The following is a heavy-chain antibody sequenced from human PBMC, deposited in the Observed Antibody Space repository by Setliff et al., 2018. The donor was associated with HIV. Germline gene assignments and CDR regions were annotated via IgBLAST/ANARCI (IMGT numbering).Heavy chain of an antibody. Sequence: GGSLRLSCAASGFTFSGHVTHWVRQAPGKGLEWVAGIGTDGAVHYADSVRGRFTISRDNADRSIYLQMNRLRLDDTAVYYCARVREGYESSGFYVYYYYYMDLWGKGTTVTVSS. D-gene: IGHD6-19*01. CDR3: ARVREGYESSGFYVYYYYYMDL. CDR1: GFTFSGHV. J-gene: IGHJ6*03. CDR2: IGTDGAV. V-gene: IGHV3-33*08.